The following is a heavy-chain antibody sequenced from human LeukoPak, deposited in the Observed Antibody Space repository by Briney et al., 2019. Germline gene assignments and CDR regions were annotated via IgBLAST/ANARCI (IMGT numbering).Heavy chain of an antibody. CDR1: GFTVSSNY. Sequence: SGGSLRLSCAASGFTVSSNYMSWVRQAPGKGLEWVSVIYSGGSTYYADSVKGRFTISRDNSKNSLYLQMSGLRSEDTALYYCARESDSSGWYDSWGQGTLVTVSS. CDR2: IYSGGST. J-gene: IGHJ5*01. D-gene: IGHD3-22*01. V-gene: IGHV3-53*05. CDR3: ARESDSSGWYDS.